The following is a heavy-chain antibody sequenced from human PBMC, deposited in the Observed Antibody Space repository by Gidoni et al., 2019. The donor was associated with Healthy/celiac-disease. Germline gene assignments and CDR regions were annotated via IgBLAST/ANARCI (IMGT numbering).Heavy chain of an antibody. V-gene: IGHV4-59*08. CDR3: ARQEGGIYNPYYFDY. CDR2: IYYSGRT. Sequence: QVKLQESGPGLVKPSETLSLTCTVSGGSISSYSWSWIRQPPGKGLEWIGYIYYSGRTNANPPLKSRVTISVDTSKNQFSLKLSSVTAADTAVYYWARQEGGIYNPYYFDYWGQGTLVTVSS. J-gene: IGHJ4*02. CDR1: GGSISSYS. D-gene: IGHD1-26*01.